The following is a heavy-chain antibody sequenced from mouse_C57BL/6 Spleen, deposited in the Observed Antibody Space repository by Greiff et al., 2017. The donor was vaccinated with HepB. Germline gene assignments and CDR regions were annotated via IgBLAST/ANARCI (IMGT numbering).Heavy chain of an antibody. J-gene: IGHJ2*01. CDR2: IDPETGGT. CDR1: GYTFTDYE. D-gene: IGHD1-1*01. CDR3: TRRGYYGSSWDY. V-gene: IGHV1-15*01. Sequence: QVQLKESGAELVRPGASVTLSCKASGYTFTDYEMHWVKQTPVHGLEWIGAIDPETGGTAYNQKFKGKAILTADKSSSTAYMELRSLTSEDSAVYYCTRRGYYGSSWDYWGQGTTLTVSS.